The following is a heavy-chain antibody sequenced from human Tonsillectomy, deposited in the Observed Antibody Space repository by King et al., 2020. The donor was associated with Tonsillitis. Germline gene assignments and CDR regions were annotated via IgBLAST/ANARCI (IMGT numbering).Heavy chain of an antibody. D-gene: IGHD2/OR15-2a*01. J-gene: IGHJ3*02. CDR2: IRKDGSVK. CDR1: GFTFSDYW. V-gene: IGHV3-7*01. Sequence: VQLVESGGGLVQPGGSLRLSCAASGFTFSDYWMTWVRQAPGKGLEWVANIRKDGSVKNYVDSVKGRFTIYRDNARNSLYLQMNSLRAEDTAAYHCARDISPSNSNAIYFDAFDIWGQGTTVTVS. CDR3: ARDISPSNSNAIYFDAFDI.